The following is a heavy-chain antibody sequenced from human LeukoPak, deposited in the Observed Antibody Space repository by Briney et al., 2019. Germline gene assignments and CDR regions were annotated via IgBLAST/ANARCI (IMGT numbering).Heavy chain of an antibody. CDR2: ISYDGSNK. Sequence: GGSLRLSCAASGFTFSSYGMHWVRQAPGKGLEWVAVISYDGSNKYYADSVKGRFTISRDNSKNTLYLQMNSLRAEDTAVYYCAKTDSVAYYYYYMDVWGKGTTVTVSS. J-gene: IGHJ6*03. CDR3: AKTDSVAYYYYYMDV. V-gene: IGHV3-30*18. CDR1: GFTFSSYG. D-gene: IGHD4-23*01.